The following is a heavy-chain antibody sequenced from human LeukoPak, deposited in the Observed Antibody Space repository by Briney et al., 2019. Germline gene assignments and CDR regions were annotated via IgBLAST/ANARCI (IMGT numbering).Heavy chain of an antibody. CDR3: ARDHDDFWSGYYTPGAFDI. CDR1: GGSINSHY. CDR2: IYYSGST. J-gene: IGHJ3*02. D-gene: IGHD3-3*01. V-gene: IGHV4-59*06. Sequence: SETLSLTCTVSGGSINSHYWSWIRQHPGKGLEWIGYIYYSGSTYYNPSLKSRVTISVDTSKNQFSLKLSSVTAADTAVYYCARDHDDFWSGYYTPGAFDIWGQGTMVTVSS.